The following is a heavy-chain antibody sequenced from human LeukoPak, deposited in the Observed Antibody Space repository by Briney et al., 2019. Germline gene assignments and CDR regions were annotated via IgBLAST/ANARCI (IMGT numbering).Heavy chain of an antibody. V-gene: IGHV3-33*08. CDR3: ARDRSMSGWYIDL. CDR1: GFTFSSYG. Sequence: GGSVRLSCVASGFTFSSYGMHWVRQAPGKGLEWVAVIWYDGSNKYYPDSVQGRFTISRDNSKNTLYLQVNSLRAEDTAVYYCARDRSMSGWYIDLWGRGTLVTVSS. CDR2: IWYDGSNK. D-gene: IGHD2/OR15-2a*01. J-gene: IGHJ2*01.